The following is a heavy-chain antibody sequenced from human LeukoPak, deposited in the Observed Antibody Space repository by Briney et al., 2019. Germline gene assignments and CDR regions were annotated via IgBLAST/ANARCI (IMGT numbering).Heavy chain of an antibody. CDR1: GFMFNNYW. J-gene: IGHJ4*02. CDR2: INQDGSDK. Sequence: GGSLRLSCAASGFMFNNYWMTWVRQAPGKGLEWVGNINQDGSDKYYGDSVKGRFTISRDNAKNSLYLQMNSLRAEDTAVYYCARDTRYFDSWGQGTLVTVSS. CDR3: ARDTRYFDS. V-gene: IGHV3-7*01.